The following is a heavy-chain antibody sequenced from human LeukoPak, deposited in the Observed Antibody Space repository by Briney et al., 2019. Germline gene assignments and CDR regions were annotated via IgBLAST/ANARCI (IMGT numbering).Heavy chain of an antibody. CDR3: ARGDRVGVTTGHFDY. D-gene: IGHD1-26*01. Sequence: PGGALGPSFAASGFPFFNYWVNWGPPAPGKGLGGGAKIKQDGSEKYYMDSVKGRFTISRDNAKNSLFLQMNSLRAEDTAVYYCARGDRVGVTTGHFDYWGQGTLVTVSS. J-gene: IGHJ4*02. V-gene: IGHV3-7*03. CDR1: GFPFFNYW. CDR2: IKQDGSEK.